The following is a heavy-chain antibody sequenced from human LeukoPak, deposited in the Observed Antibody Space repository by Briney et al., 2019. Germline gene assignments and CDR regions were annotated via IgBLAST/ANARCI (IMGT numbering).Heavy chain of an antibody. J-gene: IGHJ6*03. CDR1: GYSFTSYW. Sequence: GESLKISCKGSGYSFTSYWIGGVRQMPGKGLEWMGIIYPGDSDTRYSPSFQGQVTISADKSISTAYLQWSSLKASDTAMYYCARVYCSSTSCFGYMDVWGKGTTVTVSS. V-gene: IGHV5-51*01. CDR3: ARVYCSSTSCFGYMDV. CDR2: IYPGDSDT. D-gene: IGHD2-2*01.